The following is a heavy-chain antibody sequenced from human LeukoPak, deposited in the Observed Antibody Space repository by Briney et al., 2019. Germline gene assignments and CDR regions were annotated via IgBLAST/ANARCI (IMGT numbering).Heavy chain of an antibody. Sequence: GGSLRLSCAASGFTFSSYGMHWVRQAPGKGLEWVAVISYDGSNKYYADSVKGRFTISRDNSKNTLYLQMNSLRAEDTAVYYCAKGANSGYDYYFDYWGQGTLVTVSS. CDR2: ISYDGSNK. V-gene: IGHV3-30*18. J-gene: IGHJ4*02. CDR3: AKGANSGYDYYFDY. D-gene: IGHD5-12*01. CDR1: GFTFSSYG.